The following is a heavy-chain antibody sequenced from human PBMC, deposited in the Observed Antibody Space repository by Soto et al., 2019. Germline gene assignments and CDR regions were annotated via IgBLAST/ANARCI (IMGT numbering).Heavy chain of an antibody. CDR3: ARSRATIFGVVIYYYGMDV. V-gene: IGHV4-59*01. Sequence: ETLSLTFTVSGGSISSYYWSWIRQPPGKGLEWIGYIYYSGSTNYNPSLKSRVTISVDTSKNQFSLKLSSVTAADTAVYYCARSRATIFGVVIYYYGMDVWGQGTTVTISS. CDR2: IYYSGST. CDR1: GGSISSYY. D-gene: IGHD3-3*01. J-gene: IGHJ6*02.